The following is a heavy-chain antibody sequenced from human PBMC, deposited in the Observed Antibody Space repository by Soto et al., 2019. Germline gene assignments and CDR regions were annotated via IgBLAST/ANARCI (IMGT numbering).Heavy chain of an antibody. V-gene: IGHV1-46*01. Sequence: ASVKVSCKTSGYTFTSYFMHWVRQAPGQGLEWMGIINPSTGNANYAQKFQGRVTMTRDTSTSTVYMELSSLTSEDTAVYYCARSVEYYYAMDVWGQGTTVT. J-gene: IGHJ6*02. CDR3: ARSVEYYYAMDV. CDR2: INPSTGNA. CDR1: GYTFTSYF.